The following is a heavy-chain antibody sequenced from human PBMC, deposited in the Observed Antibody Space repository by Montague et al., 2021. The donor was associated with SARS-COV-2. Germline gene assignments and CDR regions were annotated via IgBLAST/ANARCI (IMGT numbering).Heavy chain of an antibody. CDR2: INQSGST. CDR3: ARVAGGYYHDSSAYFDY. J-gene: IGHJ4*02. D-gene: IGHD3-22*01. V-gene: IGHV4-34*01. Sequence: SETLSLTCAVYGGSFSRYYWSWIRQPPGKGLEWIGEINQSGSTNYNPSLKSRVTLSVDTSKKQFSLKLSSLTAADTAVYYCARVAGGYYHDSSAYFDYWGQGSLVTVSS. CDR1: GGSFSRYY.